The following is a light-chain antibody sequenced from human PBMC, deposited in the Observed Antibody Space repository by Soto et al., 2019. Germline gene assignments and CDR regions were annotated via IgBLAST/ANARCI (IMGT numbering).Light chain of an antibody. CDR2: DVS. CDR1: SSDVGAYNY. CDR3: SSDRSSSTLV. V-gene: IGLV2-14*03. J-gene: IGLJ2*01. Sequence: QSALTQPASVSGSPGQSITISCTGTSSDVGAYNYVSWYQQHPGKAPKLMIYDVSNRPSGVSNRFSGSKSDNTASLTISGLQSDDEAEYYCSSDRSSSTLVFGGGTKLTVL.